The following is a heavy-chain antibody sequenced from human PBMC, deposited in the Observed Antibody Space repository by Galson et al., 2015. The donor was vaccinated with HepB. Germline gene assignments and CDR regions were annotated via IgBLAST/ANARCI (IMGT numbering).Heavy chain of an antibody. Sequence: SVKVSCKASGGTFSGHAISWVRQAPGQGLEWMGRIIPILDVSNYAQSFQGRVTFTADKSTNTAYMALNSPTSEDMAVYYCARESVATTRHMNGFDIWGQGTGVTVAS. CDR3: ARESVATTRHMNGFDI. CDR2: IIPILDVS. D-gene: IGHD6-19*01. CDR1: GGTFSGHA. J-gene: IGHJ3*02. V-gene: IGHV1-69*04.